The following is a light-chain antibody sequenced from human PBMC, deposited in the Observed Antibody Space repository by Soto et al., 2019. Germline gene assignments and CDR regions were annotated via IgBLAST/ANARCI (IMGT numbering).Light chain of an antibody. V-gene: IGLV2-14*01. CDR2: DVS. Sequence: QSALTQPASVSGSPGQSITISCTGTSSDVGGYNYVSWYQQHPGKAPKVLISDVSDRPSGVSTRFSGSKSGNTASLTISGLQAEDEADYYCSSYTSTSTYVLFGGGTKVTV. J-gene: IGLJ2*01. CDR1: SSDVGGYNY. CDR3: SSYTSTSTYVL.